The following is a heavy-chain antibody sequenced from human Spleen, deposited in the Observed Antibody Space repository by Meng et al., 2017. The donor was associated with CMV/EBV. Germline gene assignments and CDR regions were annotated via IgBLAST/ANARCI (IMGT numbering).Heavy chain of an antibody. D-gene: IGHD3-16*01. Sequence: KASGYTVTSYGIGWVRQAPGQGLEWMGWISAYNGNTNYAQKLQGRVTMTTDTSTSTAYMELRSLRSDDTAVYFCARDGGSHPYYFDYWGQGTLVTVSS. CDR1: GYTVTSYG. CDR3: ARDGGSHPYYFDY. CDR2: ISAYNGNT. J-gene: IGHJ4*02. V-gene: IGHV1-18*01.